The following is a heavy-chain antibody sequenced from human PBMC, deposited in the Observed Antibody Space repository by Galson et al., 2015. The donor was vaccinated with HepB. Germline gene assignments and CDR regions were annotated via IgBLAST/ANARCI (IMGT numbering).Heavy chain of an antibody. D-gene: IGHD3-22*01. Sequence: SVKVSCKASGGTFSSYAISWVRQVPGQGLEWMGGIIPIFGTANYAQKFQGRVTITADESTSTAYMELSSLRSEDTAVYYCARHRGTMIVVVNLDYWGQGTLVTVSS. CDR1: GGTFSSYA. CDR2: IIPIFGTA. V-gene: IGHV1-69*13. CDR3: ARHRGTMIVVVNLDY. J-gene: IGHJ4*02.